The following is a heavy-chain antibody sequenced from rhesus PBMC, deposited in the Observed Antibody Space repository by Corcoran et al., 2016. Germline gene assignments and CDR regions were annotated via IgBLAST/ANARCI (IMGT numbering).Heavy chain of an antibody. V-gene: IGHV3-54*02. CDR2: ISSDGSNK. Sequence: EGQMVESGGDLVQLGGSLRLSCAASGFTFNIYGIHWVRQAPGKGLEWVACISSDGSNKQYADSVRDRFTISRDNSRNIVYLQMNNLKLEDTAVYYCSRFDVWGPGVLVIVSS. J-gene: IGHJ5-1*01. CDR1: GFTFNIYG. CDR3: SRFDV.